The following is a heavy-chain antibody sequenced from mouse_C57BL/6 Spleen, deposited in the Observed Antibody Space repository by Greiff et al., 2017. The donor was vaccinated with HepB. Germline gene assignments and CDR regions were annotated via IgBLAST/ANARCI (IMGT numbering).Heavy chain of an antibody. D-gene: IGHD1-1*01. J-gene: IGHJ1*03. CDR1: GYTFTSYT. Sequence: VQLQQSGAELARPGASVKMSCKASGYTFTSYTMHWVKQRPGQGLEWIGYINPSSGYTKYTQKFKDKATLTADKSSSTAYMQLSSLTSEDSAVYYCARSYYYGSSYVGYFDVWGTGTTVTVSS. V-gene: IGHV1-4*01. CDR2: INPSSGYT. CDR3: ARSYYYGSSYVGYFDV.